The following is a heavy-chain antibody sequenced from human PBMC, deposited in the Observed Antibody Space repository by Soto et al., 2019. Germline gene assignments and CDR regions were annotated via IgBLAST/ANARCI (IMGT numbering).Heavy chain of an antibody. CDR3: AKTSGSGSYYLLVDC. D-gene: IGHD1-26*01. Sequence: EVQLLESGGGLVQPGGSLRLSCAASGFTFSSYAMSWVRQAPGKGLEWVSAISGSGGSTYYADSVKGRFTISRDNSKNTLHLQKNSLGAEDTAVYYCAKTSGSGSYYLLVDCGGQGTLVTVSS. CDR2: ISGSGGST. J-gene: IGHJ4*02. CDR1: GFTFSSYA. V-gene: IGHV3-23*01.